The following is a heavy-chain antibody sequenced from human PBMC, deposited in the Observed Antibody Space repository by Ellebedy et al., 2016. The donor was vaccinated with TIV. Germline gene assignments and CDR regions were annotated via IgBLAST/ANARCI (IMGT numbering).Heavy chain of an antibody. CDR2: IFYIGNT. D-gene: IGHD5-12*01. CDR3: ARWNSGYGDF. CDR1: GDSISSGSYY. Sequence: SETLSLTXSVSGDSISSGSYYWTWIRQPPGKGLEWIGFIFYIGNTYYNPPLKSRVTISVDTSKNQFSLRLTSVTAADTAVYYCARWNSGYGDFWGQGTLATVSS. J-gene: IGHJ4*02. V-gene: IGHV4-31*03.